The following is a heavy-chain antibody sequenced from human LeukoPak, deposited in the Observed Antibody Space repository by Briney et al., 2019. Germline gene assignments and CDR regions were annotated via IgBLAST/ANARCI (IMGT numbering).Heavy chain of an antibody. D-gene: IGHD1-26*01. CDR3: ARGVGVHFDY. CDR1: GYTFTSYD. J-gene: IGHJ4*02. CDR2: MNPNSGNT. Sequence: ASVKVSCKASGYTFTSYDINWVRQATGQGLEWMGWMNPNSGNTGYAQKFQGRVTMTRNTSISTAYMELSSVTAADTAVYYCARGVGVHFDYWGQGTLVTVSS. V-gene: IGHV1-8*01.